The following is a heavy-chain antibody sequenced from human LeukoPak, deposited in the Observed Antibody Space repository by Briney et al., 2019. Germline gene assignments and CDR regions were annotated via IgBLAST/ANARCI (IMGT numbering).Heavy chain of an antibody. CDR3: ARDRDGSGNPRGGPLD. J-gene: IGHJ4*02. CDR2: ISGSGGST. CDR1: GFTFSSYG. Sequence: PGGSLRLSCAASGFTFSSYGMSWVRQAPGKGLEWVSAISGSGGSTYYADSVKGRFTISRDNSKNTLYLQMNSLRAEDTAVYYCARDRDGSGNPRGGPLDWGQGTLVTVSS. D-gene: IGHD3-10*01. V-gene: IGHV3-23*01.